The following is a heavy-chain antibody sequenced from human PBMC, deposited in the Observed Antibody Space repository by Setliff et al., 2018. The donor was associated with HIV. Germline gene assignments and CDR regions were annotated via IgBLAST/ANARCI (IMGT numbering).Heavy chain of an antibody. V-gene: IGHV3-72*01. CDR3: TRAGYGHGFDI. CDR2: IANKADSHTI. J-gene: IGHJ6*02. CDR1: GFTFTDAW. Sequence: GGSLRLSCAGSGFTFTDAWVSWVRQSPGKGLEWVGRIANKADSHTIQYAASVQGRFTISRDDSKNSLYLQMSNLQAEDTALYYCTRAGYGHGFDIWGQGTTVTVSS. D-gene: IGHD5-18*01.